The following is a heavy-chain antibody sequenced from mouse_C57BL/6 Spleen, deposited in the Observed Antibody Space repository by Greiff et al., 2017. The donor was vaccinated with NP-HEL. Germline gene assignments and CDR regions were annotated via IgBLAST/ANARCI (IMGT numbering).Heavy chain of an antibody. V-gene: IGHV1-26*01. CDR3: ARGGSSWGFDV. CDR2: INPNNGGT. J-gene: IGHJ1*03. D-gene: IGHD1-1*01. CDR1: GYTFTDYY. Sequence: VQLQQSGPELVKPGASVKISCKASGYTFTDYYMNWVKQSHGKSLEWIGDINPNNGGTSYNQKFKGKATLTVDKSSSTAYMELRSLTSEDSAVYYCARGGSSWGFDVWGTGTTVTVSS.